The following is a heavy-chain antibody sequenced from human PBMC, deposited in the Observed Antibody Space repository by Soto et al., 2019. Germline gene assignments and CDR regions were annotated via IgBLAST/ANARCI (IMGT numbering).Heavy chain of an antibody. V-gene: IGHV3-20*01. Sequence: GGSLRLSCAVSGITFDAYGMSWVRQVPGKGLEWVSSIDWDGERTEYADSVKGRFTVSRDNAENSLYLQMNSLRAEDTALYHCARGGGVSSTWSYYFDYWGQGTLDTVSS. CDR1: GITFDAYG. CDR2: IDWDGERT. J-gene: IGHJ4*02. CDR3: ARGGGVSSTWSYYFDY. D-gene: IGHD6-13*01.